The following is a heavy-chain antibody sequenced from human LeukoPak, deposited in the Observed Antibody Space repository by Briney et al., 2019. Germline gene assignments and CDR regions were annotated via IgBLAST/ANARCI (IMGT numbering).Heavy chain of an antibody. D-gene: IGHD3-22*01. CDR2: INHSAST. Sequence: SETLSLTCAVYGVSFSGYYWNWIRQPPGKGLEWIGEINHSASTNYNPSLKSRVTISVDTSKNQFSLKLTSVTAADTAVYYCARALGYYDPPVGWGQGTLVTVSS. CDR3: ARALGYYDPPVG. J-gene: IGHJ4*02. CDR1: GVSFSGYY. V-gene: IGHV4-34*01.